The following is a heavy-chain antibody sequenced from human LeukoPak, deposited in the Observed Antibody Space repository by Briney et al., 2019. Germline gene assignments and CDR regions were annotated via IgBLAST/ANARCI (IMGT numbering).Heavy chain of an antibody. V-gene: IGHV3-30*02. CDR2: IRYDGSNK. D-gene: IGHD2-2*02. CDR3: AKDRGGLRSVPAAIAY. Sequence: GGSLRLSCAASGFTFSSYGMHWVRQAPGKGLEWVAFIRYDGSNKYYADSMKGRFTISRDNSKNTLYLQMNSLRAEDTAVYYCAKDRGGLRSVPAAIAYWGQGTLVTVSS. CDR1: GFTFSSYG. J-gene: IGHJ4*02.